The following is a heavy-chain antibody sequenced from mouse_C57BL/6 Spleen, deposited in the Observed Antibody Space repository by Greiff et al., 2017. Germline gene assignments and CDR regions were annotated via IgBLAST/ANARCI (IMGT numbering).Heavy chain of an antibody. Sequence: EVMLVESGGGLVKPGGSLKLSCAASGFTFSSYTMSWVRQTPEKRLEWVATISGGGGDTYYPDSVKGRFTFSRDNAKNTLYQQMSSLWSEDTTLYYYASRLIYCGNFYAMDYWGQGTSVTVSS. D-gene: IGHD2-1*01. J-gene: IGHJ4*01. CDR3: ASRLIYCGNFYAMDY. V-gene: IGHV5-9*01. CDR2: ISGGGGDT. CDR1: GFTFSSYT.